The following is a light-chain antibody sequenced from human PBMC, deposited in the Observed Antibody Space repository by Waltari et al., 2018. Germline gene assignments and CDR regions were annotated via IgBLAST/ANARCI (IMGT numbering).Light chain of an antibody. V-gene: IGLV2-23*02. CDR3: CSYAGSSTYV. J-gene: IGLJ1*01. Sequence: QSALPQPASVSGSPGQSITISCPGTSSDVGSYNLVPLYQQHPGKAPKLMIYEVSKRPSGVSNRCSGSKSGNTASLTISVLQAEDEADYYCCSYAGSSTYVFGTGTKVTVL. CDR1: SSDVGSYNL. CDR2: EVS.